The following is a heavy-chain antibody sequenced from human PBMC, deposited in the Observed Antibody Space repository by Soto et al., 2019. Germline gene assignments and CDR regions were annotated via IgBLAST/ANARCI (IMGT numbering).Heavy chain of an antibody. Sequence: PGGSLRLSCAASAFTLSNAWTSCVRQAPGKGREWVGRIKSKTDGGTRDYAAPVKGRFTISRDDSKSTLYLQMNSLNTEDTAVYYCTTGIAASWVPFDYYWGQGTLVTVSS. CDR3: TTGIAASWVPFDYY. CDR1: AFTLSNAW. V-gene: IGHV3-15*01. J-gene: IGHJ4*02. CDR2: IKSKTDGGTR. D-gene: IGHD6-25*01.